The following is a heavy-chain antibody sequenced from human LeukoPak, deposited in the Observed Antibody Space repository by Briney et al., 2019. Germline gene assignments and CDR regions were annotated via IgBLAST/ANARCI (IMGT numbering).Heavy chain of an antibody. CDR1: GFTFSSYW. D-gene: IGHD6-19*01. V-gene: IGHV3-7*01. Sequence: GGSLRLSCAASGFTFSSYWMSWVRQAPGKGLEWVANIKQDGSEKYYVDSVKGRFTISRDNAKNSLYLQMNSLRAEDTAVYYCASEQWGYYYYYGMDVWGQGTTVTVSS. CDR3: ASEQWGYYYYYGMDV. CDR2: IKQDGSEK. J-gene: IGHJ6*02.